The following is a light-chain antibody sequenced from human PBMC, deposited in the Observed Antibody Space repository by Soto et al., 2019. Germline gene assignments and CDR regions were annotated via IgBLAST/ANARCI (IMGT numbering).Light chain of an antibody. CDR2: DAS. V-gene: IGKV1-33*01. J-gene: IGKJ4*01. CDR1: DDIINS. CDR3: QQYDILPIT. Sequence: DIQVTQSPSSLSASVGDRVTITCHASDDIINSLNWYQQKPGKAPKLLIHDASILQTGVPSRFSGGGSGTDFTFTITSLQPEDIATYYCQQYDILPITFGGGTKVDIK.